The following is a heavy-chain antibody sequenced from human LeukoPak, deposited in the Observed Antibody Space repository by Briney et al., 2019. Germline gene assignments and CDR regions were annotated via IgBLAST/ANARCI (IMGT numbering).Heavy chain of an antibody. CDR2: INHSGST. CDR3: ARVIVRGIAAAAPFDY. Sequence: SQTLSLTCTVSGGSISSGGYYWSWIRQPPGKGLEWIGEINHSGSTNYNPSLKSRVTISVDTSKNQFSLKLSSVTAADTAVYYCARVIVRGIAAAAPFDYWGQGTLVTVSS. D-gene: IGHD6-25*01. V-gene: IGHV4-30-2*01. CDR1: GGSISSGGYY. J-gene: IGHJ4*02.